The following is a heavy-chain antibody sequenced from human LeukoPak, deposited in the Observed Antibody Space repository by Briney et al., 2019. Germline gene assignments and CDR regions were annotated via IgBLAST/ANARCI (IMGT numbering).Heavy chain of an antibody. D-gene: IGHD2-21*02. CDR3: ARDSTASSPWYFDL. V-gene: IGHV4-4*07. Sequence: SETLSLTCTVSGGSISSYYWSWIRQPAGKGLEWIGRMYITGNTNYNPSLKSRVTRSLDTSKNHFSLKLSSVTAADTAVYYCARDSTASSPWYFDLWGRGTLVTVSS. J-gene: IGHJ2*01. CDR1: GGSISSYY. CDR2: MYITGNT.